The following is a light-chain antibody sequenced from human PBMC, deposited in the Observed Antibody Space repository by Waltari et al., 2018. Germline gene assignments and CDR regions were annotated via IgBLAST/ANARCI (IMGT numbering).Light chain of an antibody. CDR3: QEYNIYSRT. J-gene: IGKJ1*01. CDR2: KAS. CDR1: QSISNY. V-gene: IGKV1-5*03. Sequence: DIQMTQSPSTLSASVGHRVTITCRASQSISNYLAWYQQKPGKAPKLLIYKASTLETGVPSRFSGSGSGTEFTLTISSLQPDDFATYYCQEYNIYSRTFGQGTKVDIK.